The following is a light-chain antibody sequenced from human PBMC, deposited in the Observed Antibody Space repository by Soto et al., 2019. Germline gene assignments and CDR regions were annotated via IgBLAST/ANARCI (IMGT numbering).Light chain of an antibody. V-gene: IGLV2-14*01. Sequence: QSALTQPASVSASPGQSITISCTGTRSDVGGYDYVSWYQQHPGKAPKVIIYEVSNRPSGVSNRFSGSKSGNTASLTISGLQAEDEADYYCSSYTRSTTQDFGTGTKVTVL. J-gene: IGLJ1*01. CDR3: SSYTRSTTQD. CDR1: RSDVGGYDY. CDR2: EVS.